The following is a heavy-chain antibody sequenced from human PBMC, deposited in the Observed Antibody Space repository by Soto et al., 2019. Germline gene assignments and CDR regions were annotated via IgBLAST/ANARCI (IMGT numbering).Heavy chain of an antibody. Sequence: QVQLVEAGGGVVQPGRSLRRSCAASGFTFSSHGMHWVRQAPGKGLEWLSVISYDGRNEYYTDSVKGRFTISRDNHTDTLYLQMNRLRVEDTAVYYCSKEDAGGNTIPTATDWGLGTLVTVSS. D-gene: IGHD2-15*01. CDR1: GFTFSSHG. J-gene: IGHJ4*02. CDR3: SKEDAGGNTIPTATD. V-gene: IGHV3-30*18. CDR2: ISYDGRNE.